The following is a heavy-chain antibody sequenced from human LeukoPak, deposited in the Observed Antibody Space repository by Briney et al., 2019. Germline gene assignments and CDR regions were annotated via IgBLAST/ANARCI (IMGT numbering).Heavy chain of an antibody. D-gene: IGHD5-18*01. CDR2: IYYTGST. V-gene: IGHV4-59*01. J-gene: IGHJ5*02. CDR1: GGTISSYY. CDR3: ARAGGGYTNGYWFHP. Sequence: SETLSLTCTVSGGTISSYYCSWIRAPLGGGLEWIWYIYYTGSTYYNPSLKSRATISVDTSKNQFSLKLSSVTAADTAVYYCARAGGGYTNGYWFHPWGQGTLVTVSS.